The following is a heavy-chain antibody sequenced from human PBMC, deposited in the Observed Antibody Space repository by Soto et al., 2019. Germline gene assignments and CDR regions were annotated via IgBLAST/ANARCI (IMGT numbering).Heavy chain of an antibody. Sequence: ASGKVSCKASGYTFTSYGISWVRQAPGQGLERMGWISAYNGNTNYAQKLQARVTMTTDTSTSTAYTELRRLRSHDTPVYYCARDRGRMRGAAAGSPEISVFCGMAVW. V-gene: IGHV1-18*04. CDR1: GYTFTSYG. CDR2: ISAYNGNT. D-gene: IGHD6-13*01. CDR3: ARDRGRMRGAAAGSPEISVFCGMAV. J-gene: IGHJ6*01.